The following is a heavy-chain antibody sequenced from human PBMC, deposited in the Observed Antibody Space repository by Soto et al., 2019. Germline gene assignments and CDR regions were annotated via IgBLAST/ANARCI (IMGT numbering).Heavy chain of an antibody. CDR2: IYYSGST. CDR3: ASIGYCSGGSCYTLDY. V-gene: IGHV4-39*01. J-gene: IGHJ4*02. CDR1: GGSISSSSYY. Sequence: SETLSLTCTVSGGSISSSSYYWGWIRQPPGKGLEWIGSIYYSGSTYYNPSLKSRVTISVDTSKNQFSLKLSSVTAADTAVYYCASIGYCSGGSCYTLDYWGQGTLVTVSS. D-gene: IGHD2-15*01.